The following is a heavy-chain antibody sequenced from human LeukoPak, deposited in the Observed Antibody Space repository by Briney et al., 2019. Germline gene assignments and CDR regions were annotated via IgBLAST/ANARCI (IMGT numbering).Heavy chain of an antibody. Sequence: GGSLRLSCAASGFPFSTYAMSWVRQAPGKGLEWFSSIRGSDGSTYYADSVKGRFAISRDNSKNTLYLQMNSLRAEDTAVYYCAKDVYGDYGGLDYWGQGTLVTVSS. CDR2: IRGSDGST. CDR1: GFPFSTYA. J-gene: IGHJ4*02. CDR3: AKDVYGDYGGLDY. D-gene: IGHD4-17*01. V-gene: IGHV3-23*01.